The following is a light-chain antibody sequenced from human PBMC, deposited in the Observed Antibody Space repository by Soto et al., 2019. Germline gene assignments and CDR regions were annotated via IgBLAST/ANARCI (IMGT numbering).Light chain of an antibody. Sequence: QSVLTQHASVSGSPGQSVTISCTGTSSDVGGYNYVSWYQQHPGKVPKLMIYDASNRPLGISNRFSGSKSGNTASLTISGLQAEDEADYYCSSYTNSNTYVVFGGGTKLTVL. CDR2: DAS. CDR1: SSDVGGYNY. J-gene: IGLJ2*01. V-gene: IGLV2-14*03. CDR3: SSYTNSNTYVV.